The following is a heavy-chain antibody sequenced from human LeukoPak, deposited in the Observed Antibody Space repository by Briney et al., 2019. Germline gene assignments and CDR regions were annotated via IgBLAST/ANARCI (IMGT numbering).Heavy chain of an antibody. J-gene: IGHJ5*02. V-gene: IGHV4-59*01. D-gene: IGHD4-17*01. CDR1: GGSMNPYY. CDR3: ARGASGVYTVTTSWFDP. Sequence: SETLSLTCTVSGGSMNPYYWTWIRQSPGKGLEWIGYIYFTGSTTYNPSFKSRVTFSVDRSTNQFSLKLTSVTAADTAVYYCARGASGVYTVTTSWFDPWGQGTLITVSS. CDR2: IYFTGST.